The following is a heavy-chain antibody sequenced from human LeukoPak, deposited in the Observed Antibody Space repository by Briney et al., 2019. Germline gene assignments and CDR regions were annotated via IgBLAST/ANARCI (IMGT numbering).Heavy chain of an antibody. V-gene: IGHV4-59*12. CDR2: IYYSGST. Sequence: PSETLSLTCTVSGGSISSYYWSWIRQPPGKGLEWIGYIYYSGSTNYNPSLKSRVTISVDTSKNQFSLKLSSVTAADTAVYYCARGRSYYYGSGSPLSYWGQGTLVTVSS. D-gene: IGHD3-10*01. CDR1: GGSISSYY. J-gene: IGHJ4*02. CDR3: ARGRSYYYGSGSPLSY.